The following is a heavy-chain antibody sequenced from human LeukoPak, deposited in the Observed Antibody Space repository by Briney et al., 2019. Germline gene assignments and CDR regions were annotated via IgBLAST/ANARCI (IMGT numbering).Heavy chain of an antibody. CDR1: GFTFSSYG. V-gene: IGHV3-23*01. D-gene: IGHD5-18*01. Sequence: GGSLRLSCVASGFTFSSYGMNWVRQAPGKVLEWVSSSAGSVGGGGTYYADSVKGRFTISRDSSKNTLFLQMNSLRGEDTAVYYCAKMRPSRWLWLKEEKAEYFQHWGQGTLVTVSS. CDR2: SAGSVGGGGT. J-gene: IGHJ1*01. CDR3: AKMRPSRWLWLKEEKAEYFQH.